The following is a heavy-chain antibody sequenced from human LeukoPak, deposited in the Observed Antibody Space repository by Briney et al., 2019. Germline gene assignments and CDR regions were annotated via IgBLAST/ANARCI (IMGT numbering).Heavy chain of an antibody. D-gene: IGHD3-10*01. J-gene: IGHJ6*03. CDR3: ARFGPRGHYYYYYMDV. CDR2: ISSSSSTI. CDR1: GFTVSSNY. Sequence: GGSLRLSCAASGFTVSSNYMSWVRQAPGKGLEWVSYISSSSSTIYYADSVKGRFTISRDNAKNSLYLQMNSLRAEDTALYYCARFGPRGHYYYYYMDVWGKGTTVTISS. V-gene: IGHV3-48*01.